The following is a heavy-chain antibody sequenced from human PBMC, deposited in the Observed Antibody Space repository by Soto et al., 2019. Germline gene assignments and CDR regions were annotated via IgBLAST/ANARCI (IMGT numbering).Heavy chain of an antibody. V-gene: IGHV4-30-4*01. CDR2: IYYSGST. Sequence: PSETLSLTCTFSCGSIISGDYYWSWIRQPPGKGLEWIGYIYYSGSTYYNPSLKSRVTISVDTSKNQFSLKLSSVTAADTAVYYCARGGYYGSGPRSYYYYGMDVWGQGTTVTVSS. CDR1: CGSIISGDYY. D-gene: IGHD3-10*01. J-gene: IGHJ6*02. CDR3: ARGGYYGSGPRSYYYYGMDV.